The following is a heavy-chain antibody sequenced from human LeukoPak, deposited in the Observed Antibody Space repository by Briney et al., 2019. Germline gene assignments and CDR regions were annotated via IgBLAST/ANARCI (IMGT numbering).Heavy chain of an antibody. CDR3: AGVLGVRDLAYFDY. V-gene: IGHV3-30*04. Sequence: PGGSLRLSCAASGFTFSYYAMHWVRQAPGKGLEWVAVISYDGKNEYYADSVKGRFTISRDDSENTLYLQMNSLRAEDTAVYYCAGVLGVRDLAYFDYWGHGTLVTVSS. J-gene: IGHJ4*01. D-gene: IGHD3-10*01. CDR1: GFTFSYYA. CDR2: ISYDGKNE.